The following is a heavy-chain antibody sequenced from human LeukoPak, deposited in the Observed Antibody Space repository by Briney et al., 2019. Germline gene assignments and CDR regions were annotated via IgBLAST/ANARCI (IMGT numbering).Heavy chain of an antibody. CDR2: INHSGST. V-gene: IGHV4-34*01. J-gene: IGHJ4*02. CDR3: ARGPRGTAATDY. D-gene: IGHD2-2*01. Sequence: SETLSLTCAVYGGSFSGYYWSWIRQPPGKGLEWIGEINHSGSTNYNPSLKSRVTISVDTSKNQFSLKLRSVTAADTAVYYCARGPRGTAATDYWGQGTLVTVSS. CDR1: GGSFSGYY.